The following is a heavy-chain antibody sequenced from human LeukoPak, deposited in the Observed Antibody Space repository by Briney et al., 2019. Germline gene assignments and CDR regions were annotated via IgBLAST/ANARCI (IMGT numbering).Heavy chain of an antibody. CDR1: GFPFSSYW. Sequence: GSLRLSCVASGFPFSSYWMTWVRQAPGKGLEWIGSIVSGGSTYHNPSLKSRVTMSIDTSNNQFSLKLSFVTAADTAIYYCVRDYGNFVQGNWGQGTLVTVSS. CDR3: VRDYGNFVQGN. CDR2: IVSGGST. D-gene: IGHD4-17*01. V-gene: IGHV4-59*04. J-gene: IGHJ4*02.